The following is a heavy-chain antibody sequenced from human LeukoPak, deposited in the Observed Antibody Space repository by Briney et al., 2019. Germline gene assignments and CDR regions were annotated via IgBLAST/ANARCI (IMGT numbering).Heavy chain of an antibody. D-gene: IGHD6-13*01. CDR2: IYTGGST. CDR1: GGSISSGSYY. J-gene: IGHJ6*02. V-gene: IGHV4-61*02. Sequence: SQTLSLTCTVSGGSISSGSYYWSWIRQPAGKGLEWIGRIYTGGSTNYNPSLKSRVTISVDTSKNQFSLKLSSVTAADTAVYYCARDDPGYSSTKNGMDVWGQGTTVTVSS. CDR3: ARDDPGYSSTKNGMDV.